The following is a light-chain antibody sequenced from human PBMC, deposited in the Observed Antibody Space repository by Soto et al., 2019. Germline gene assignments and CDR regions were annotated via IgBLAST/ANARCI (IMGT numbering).Light chain of an antibody. Sequence: EIVLTQSPATLSLSPGERATLSCRASQSICSHLAWYQQQPCQAPRLLMYDASNMDTGIPARFSGSESGTDLTHTISSLEPEDFASYYRQQRPNWPLTFGGGTKGEIK. CDR2: DAS. V-gene: IGKV3-11*01. CDR3: QQRPNWPLT. J-gene: IGKJ4*01. CDR1: QSICSH.